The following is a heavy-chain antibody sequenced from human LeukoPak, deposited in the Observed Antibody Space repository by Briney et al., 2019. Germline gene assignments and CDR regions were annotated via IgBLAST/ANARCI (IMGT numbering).Heavy chain of an antibody. CDR3: ARLSDSDSSGYYWGFEY. V-gene: IGHV4-59*08. CDR1: GGSISGYY. J-gene: IGHJ4*02. CDR2: IHYNGST. Sequence: SETLSLTCTVSGGSISGYYWSWIRQPPGKGLECIGYIHYNGSTNYNPSLKSRVTISVDTSKNQFSLKLSSVTAADTAVYYCARLSDSDSSGYYWGFEYWGQGTLVTVSS. D-gene: IGHD3-22*01.